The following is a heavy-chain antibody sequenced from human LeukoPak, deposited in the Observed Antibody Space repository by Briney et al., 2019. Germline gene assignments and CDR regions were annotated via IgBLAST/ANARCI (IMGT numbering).Heavy chain of an antibody. Sequence: SVKVSCKASGGTFSSYAMSWVRQAPGQGLEWMGGIIPIFGTANYAQKFQGRVTINGDESTSTAYMELSSLRSEDTAVYYCASPYCSGGSCYASWFDPWGQGTLVTVSS. CDR2: IIPIFGTA. CDR3: ASPYCSGGSCYASWFDP. D-gene: IGHD2-15*01. V-gene: IGHV1-69*13. J-gene: IGHJ5*02. CDR1: GGTFSSYA.